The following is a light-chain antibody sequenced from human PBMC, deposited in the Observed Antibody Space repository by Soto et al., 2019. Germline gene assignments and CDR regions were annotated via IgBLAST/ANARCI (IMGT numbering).Light chain of an antibody. Sequence: QSVLTQPPSVSAAPGQKVTISCSGSSSNIGNNYVSWYQHLPGTAPKLLIYDNDKRPSGIPDRFSGSKSGTSATLGITGLQTGDEADYYCSSYTAGGTIFGTGTKLTVL. V-gene: IGLV1-51*01. CDR1: SSNIGNNY. CDR3: SSYTAGGTI. CDR2: DND. J-gene: IGLJ1*01.